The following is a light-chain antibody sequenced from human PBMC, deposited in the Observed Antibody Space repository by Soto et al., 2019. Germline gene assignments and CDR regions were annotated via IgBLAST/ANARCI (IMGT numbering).Light chain of an antibody. CDR3: SSYTSSSTLV. CDR1: SSDVGGYNY. J-gene: IGLJ1*01. CDR2: CVS. V-gene: IGLV2-14*01. Sequence: QSALTQPASVSGSPGQSITISCTGTSSDVGGYNYVSWYQQHPGKAPKLMIYCVSNRPSGVSNRFSGSKSGNTASLTISGLQAEDEADYYCSSYTSSSTLVFGTGTKLTVL.